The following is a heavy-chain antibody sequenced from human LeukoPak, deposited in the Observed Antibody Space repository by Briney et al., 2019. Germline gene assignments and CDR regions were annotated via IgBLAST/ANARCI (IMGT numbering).Heavy chain of an antibody. CDR1: GFTVSSNY. D-gene: IGHD1-1*01. Sequence: GGSLRLSCAASGFTVSSNYMSWVRQAPGKGLEWVSVIYSGGSTYYADSVKGRFTISRDNSKNTLYLQVNSLRAEDTAVYYCAKDLGGQTSPGAFDIWGQGTMVTVSS. CDR3: AKDLGGQTSPGAFDI. CDR2: IYSGGST. J-gene: IGHJ3*02. V-gene: IGHV3-53*01.